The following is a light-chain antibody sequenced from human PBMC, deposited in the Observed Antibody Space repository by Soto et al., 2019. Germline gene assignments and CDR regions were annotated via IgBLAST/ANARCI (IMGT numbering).Light chain of an antibody. J-gene: IGKJ1*01. Sequence: DIQMTKSPSTLPASVGDRVTITCRASQSISSWLAWYQQKPGRAPKLLIYKASSLESGVSSRFSGSGSGTEFTPTIGSLQPDDSATYYCQQYKNSSWTFGQGTKVEIK. V-gene: IGKV1-5*03. CDR2: KAS. CDR1: QSISSW. CDR3: QQYKNSSWT.